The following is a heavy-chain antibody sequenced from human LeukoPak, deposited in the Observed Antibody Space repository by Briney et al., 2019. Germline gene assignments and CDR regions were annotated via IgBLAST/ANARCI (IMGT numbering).Heavy chain of an antibody. J-gene: IGHJ4*02. V-gene: IGHV4-61*02. CDR1: GGSISSGSYY. Sequence: SQTLSLTCTVSGGSISSGSYYWSWIREPAGKGLEWIGRIYTSGSTNYNPSLKSRVTISVDTSKNQFSLKLSSVTAADTAVYYCARDGIAAAGTFDYWGQGTLVTVSS. CDR3: ARDGIAAAGTFDY. D-gene: IGHD6-13*01. CDR2: IYTSGST.